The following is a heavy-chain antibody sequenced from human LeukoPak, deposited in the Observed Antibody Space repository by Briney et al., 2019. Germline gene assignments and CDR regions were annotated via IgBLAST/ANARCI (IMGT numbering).Heavy chain of an antibody. D-gene: IGHD3-22*01. CDR2: IYYSGST. V-gene: IGHV4-59*12. CDR3: ARASRITMIVVVMRLGAFDI. J-gene: IGHJ3*02. CDR1: GGSISSYY. Sequence: SETLSLTCTVSGGSISSYYWSWIRQPPGKGLEWIGYIYYSGSTNYNPSLKSRVTISVDKSKNQFSLKLSSVTAADTAVYYCARASRITMIVVVMRLGAFDIWGQGTMVTVSS.